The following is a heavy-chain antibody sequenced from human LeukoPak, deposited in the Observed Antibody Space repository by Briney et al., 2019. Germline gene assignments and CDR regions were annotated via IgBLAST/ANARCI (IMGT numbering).Heavy chain of an antibody. V-gene: IGHV3-7*01. Sequence: GGTLRLSCAVSGFTITNHWMSWVRQAPGKGLEWVANIKQDGSEKYYVDSVKGRFTISRDNGKNSLYLQMNSLRVEDTALYYCVRDPFFSVPWGQGTLVTVSS. D-gene: IGHD2/OR15-2a*01. J-gene: IGHJ5*02. CDR3: VRDPFFSVP. CDR1: GFTITNHW. CDR2: IKQDGSEK.